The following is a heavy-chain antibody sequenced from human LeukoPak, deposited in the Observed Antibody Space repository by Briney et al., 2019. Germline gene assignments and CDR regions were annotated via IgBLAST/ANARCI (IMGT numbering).Heavy chain of an antibody. CDR2: IYSGGST. CDR1: EFSVGSNY. D-gene: IGHD5-12*01. V-gene: IGHV3-66*01. Sequence: GGSLRLSCAASEFSVGSNYMTWVRQAPGKGLEWVSLIYSGGSTYYADSVKGRFTISRDNSKNTLYLQMNSLRAEDTAVYYCARGPSGSHNTGGQGTPVTVSS. J-gene: IGHJ4*02. CDR3: ARGPSGSHNT.